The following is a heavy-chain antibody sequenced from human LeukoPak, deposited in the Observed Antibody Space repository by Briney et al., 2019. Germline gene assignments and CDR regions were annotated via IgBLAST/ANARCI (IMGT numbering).Heavy chain of an antibody. V-gene: IGHV3-20*04. J-gene: IGHJ4*02. CDR1: GFTFDDYG. D-gene: IGHD3-10*01. Sequence: GGSLRLSCAVSGFTFDDYGMSWVRQVPGKGLEWVSGINWNGGSTAYADPVKGRFTISRDNAKNSLYLQMNSLRAEDTAVYYCARGYGSGSYGGPGFDYWGQGTLVTVSS. CDR3: ARGYGSGSYGGPGFDY. CDR2: INWNGGST.